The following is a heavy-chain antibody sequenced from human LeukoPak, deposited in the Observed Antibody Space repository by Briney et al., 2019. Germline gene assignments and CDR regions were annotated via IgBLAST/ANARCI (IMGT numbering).Heavy chain of an antibody. Sequence: PGGSLRLSCAASGFTFSSYWMHWVRQAPGKGLVWVSRINSDGSSTSYADSVKGRFTISRDNSKNTLYLQMNSLRAEDTAVYYCAKGGYSGYDFSWASDYWGQGTLVTVSS. V-gene: IGHV3-74*01. D-gene: IGHD5-12*01. CDR1: GFTFSSYW. CDR3: AKGGYSGYDFSWASDY. CDR2: INSDGSST. J-gene: IGHJ4*02.